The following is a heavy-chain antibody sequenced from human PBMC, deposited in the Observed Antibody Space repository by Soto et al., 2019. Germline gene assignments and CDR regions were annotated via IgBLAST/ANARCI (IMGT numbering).Heavy chain of an antibody. CDR2: INAGNGNT. D-gene: IGHD3-9*01. V-gene: IGHV1-3*01. Sequence: GASVKVSCKASGYTFTSYAMHWVRQAPGQRLEWMGWINAGNGNTKYSQKFQGRVTITRDTSASTAYMELSSLRSEDTAVYYCARNLMDYDIWTCYYMAYYFDYWGQGTLVTVSS. CDR1: GYTFTSYA. J-gene: IGHJ4*02. CDR3: ARNLMDYDIWTCYYMAYYFDY.